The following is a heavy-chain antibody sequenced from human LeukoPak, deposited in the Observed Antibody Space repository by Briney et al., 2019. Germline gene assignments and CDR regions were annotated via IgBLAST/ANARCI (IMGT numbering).Heavy chain of an antibody. V-gene: IGHV3-21*01. CDR3: VVEVVVTGNRIDY. Sequence: GGSLRLSCAASGFTFSSYSMNWVRQAPGKGLEWVSSISSSSSYIYYADSVKGRFTIAGDNTKNSLYLQMNGLRAEDTAVYHCVVEVVVTGNRIDYWGQGILVTVS. D-gene: IGHD2-21*02. CDR2: ISSSSSYI. CDR1: GFTFSSYS. J-gene: IGHJ4*02.